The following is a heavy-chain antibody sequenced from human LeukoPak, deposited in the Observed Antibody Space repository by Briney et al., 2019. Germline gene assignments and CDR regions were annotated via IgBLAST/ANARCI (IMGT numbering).Heavy chain of an antibody. Sequence: SETLSLTCTVSGCSISSYYWSWIRQPPGKGLEGIGYIYYSGSTNYNPSLKSRVTISVDTSKNQFSLKLSSVTAADTAVYYCARAFGSSGNAFDIWGQGTMVTVSS. D-gene: IGHD3-22*01. CDR2: IYYSGST. J-gene: IGHJ3*02. CDR3: ARAFGSSGNAFDI. CDR1: GCSISSYY. V-gene: IGHV4-59*01.